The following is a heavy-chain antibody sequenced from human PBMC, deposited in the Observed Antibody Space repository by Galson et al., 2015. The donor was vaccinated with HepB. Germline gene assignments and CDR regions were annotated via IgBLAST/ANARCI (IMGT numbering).Heavy chain of an antibody. CDR2: IYPGDSGI. J-gene: IGHJ4*02. Sequence: QSGAEVKKPGESLKISCKGSGYSFTSYWIAWVRQMPGKGLEWMGIIYPGDSGIRYSPSFRGHVFISADKSISTAFLHWRSLKASDSAVYYCARRNGYNDYWGQGTLVTVTS. CDR1: GYSFTSYW. CDR3: ARRNGYNDY. D-gene: IGHD5-24*01. V-gene: IGHV5-51*03.